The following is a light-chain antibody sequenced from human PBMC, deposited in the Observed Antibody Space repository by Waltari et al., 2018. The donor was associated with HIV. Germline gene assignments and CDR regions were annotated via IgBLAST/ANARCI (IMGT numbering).Light chain of an antibody. J-gene: IGLJ3*02. V-gene: IGLV2-14*01. CDR3: SSYSTRGFVL. Sequence: SALTQPASVSASPGQSITISCTGPALDMPTFNFVSWYQHSPGRSPTLILFEVYFPPSGVAYRFAGSKSGDTASLTISALRAEDEGDYFCSSYSTRGFVLFGGGTKVTVL. CDR1: ALDMPTFNF. CDR2: EVY.